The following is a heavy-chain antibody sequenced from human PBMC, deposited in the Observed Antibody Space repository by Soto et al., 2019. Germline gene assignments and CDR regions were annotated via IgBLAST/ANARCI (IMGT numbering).Heavy chain of an antibody. D-gene: IGHD3-3*01. Sequence: GGSLRLSCAASGLTFSSYAMNWVRQAPGKGLEWVSAISGSGGSTYYADSVKGRFTISRDNSKNTLYLQMNSLRAEDTAIYYCANGYHRKVFDYWAQRTLVTVSS. CDR1: GLTFSSYA. CDR2: ISGSGGST. CDR3: ANGYHRKVFDY. J-gene: IGHJ4*02. V-gene: IGHV3-23*01.